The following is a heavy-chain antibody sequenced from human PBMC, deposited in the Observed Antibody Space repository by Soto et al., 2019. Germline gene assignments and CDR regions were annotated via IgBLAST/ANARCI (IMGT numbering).Heavy chain of an antibody. CDR3: ARDFGGAAAIVFDY. CDR1: GYTFTGYY. V-gene: IGHV1-2*04. CDR2: INPNSGGT. J-gene: IGHJ4*02. D-gene: IGHD6-13*01. Sequence: ASVKVSCKASGYTFTGYYMHWVRQAPGQGLEWMGWINPNSGGTNYAQKFQGWVTMTRDTSISTAYMELSRLRSDDTAVYYCARDFGGAAAIVFDYWGQGTLVTVSS.